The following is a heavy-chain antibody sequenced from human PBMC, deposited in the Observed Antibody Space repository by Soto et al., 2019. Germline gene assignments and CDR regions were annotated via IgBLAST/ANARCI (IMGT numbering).Heavy chain of an antibody. CDR1: GFTFSTYP. J-gene: IGHJ4*02. D-gene: IGHD1-20*01. V-gene: IGHV3-48*02. CDR2: ISSTSSDT. CDR3: ARDHNWAFDL. Sequence: PGGSLRLSCVASGFTFSTYPMNWVRQAPGKGLEWVSNISSTSSDTYYADSVKGRFTISRDNAWNSLYLQMNSLRDEDTAVYYCARDHNWAFDLWGQGALVTVSS.